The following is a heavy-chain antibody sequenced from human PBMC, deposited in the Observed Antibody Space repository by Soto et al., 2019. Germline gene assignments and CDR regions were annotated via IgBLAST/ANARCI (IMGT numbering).Heavy chain of an antibody. J-gene: IGHJ4*02. Sequence: GGSLRLSCAASGFTFSSYGMHWVRQAPGKGLEWVAVISYDGSNKYYADSVKGRFTISRGNSKNTLYLQMNNLRAEDTAVYYCAKVHHYYDSSGYDFDYWGQGTLVTVSS. CDR1: GFTFSSYG. V-gene: IGHV3-30*18. CDR3: AKVHHYYDSSGYDFDY. CDR2: ISYDGSNK. D-gene: IGHD3-22*01.